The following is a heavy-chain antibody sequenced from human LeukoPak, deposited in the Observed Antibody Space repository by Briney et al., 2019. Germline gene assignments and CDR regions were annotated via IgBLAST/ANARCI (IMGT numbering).Heavy chain of an antibody. J-gene: IGHJ6*03. Sequence: QPGGSLRLSCAASGFTFSSYWMHWVRHAPGKGLVWVSRINTDGSSTSYADSVKGRFTISRDNAKNTLYLQMNSLRAEDTAVYYCARRWWLYYMDVWGKGTTVTVSS. CDR3: ARRWWLYYMDV. D-gene: IGHD2-15*01. CDR2: INTDGSST. CDR1: GFTFSSYW. V-gene: IGHV3-74*01.